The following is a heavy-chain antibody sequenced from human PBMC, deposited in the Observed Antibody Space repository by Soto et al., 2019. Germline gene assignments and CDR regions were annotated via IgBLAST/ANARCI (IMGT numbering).Heavy chain of an antibody. V-gene: IGHV4-31*03. CDR1: DDSISSGGYY. J-gene: IGHJ4*02. Sequence: SETLSLTCTVSDDSISSGGYYWTWIRQHPGKGLEWIGYIYFGGRSYYNPSLKSRLSMSVDTPKNQFSLKLSSVTAADTAVYYCAKKVDYWGQGTLVTVSS. CDR2: IYFGGRS. CDR3: AKKVDY.